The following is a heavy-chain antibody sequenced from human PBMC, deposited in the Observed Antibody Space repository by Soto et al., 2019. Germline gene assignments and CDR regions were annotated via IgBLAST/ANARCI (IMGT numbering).Heavy chain of an antibody. CDR2: INPNSGGT. CDR1: GYTFTGYY. D-gene: IGHD6-13*01. J-gene: IGHJ3*02. Sequence: ASVKVSCKASGYTFTGYYRHWVRQAPGQGLEWMGWINPNSGGTNYAQKFQGWVTMTRDTSISTAYMELSRLRSDDTAVYYCASGIAAAQYDAFDIWGQGTMITVSS. CDR3: ASGIAAAQYDAFDI. V-gene: IGHV1-2*04.